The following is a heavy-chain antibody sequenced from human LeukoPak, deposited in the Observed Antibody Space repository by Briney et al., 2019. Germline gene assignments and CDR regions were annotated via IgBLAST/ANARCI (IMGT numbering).Heavy chain of an antibody. V-gene: IGHV4-38-2*02. Sequence: NPSETLSLTCTVSGYSITTGYYWGWIRQPPGKGLEWIGTIHYSGSTSYNPSLKSRVTISVDMSKNHFSLNLSSVTAADTAVYYCARARDYWGQGTLVTVSS. CDR2: IHYSGST. CDR3: ARARDY. CDR1: GYSITTGYY. J-gene: IGHJ4*02.